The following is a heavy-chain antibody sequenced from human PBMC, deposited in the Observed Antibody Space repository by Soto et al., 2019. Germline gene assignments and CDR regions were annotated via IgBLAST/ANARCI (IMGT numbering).Heavy chain of an antibody. CDR2: IYHSGST. CDR3: SRVDYYYSSGYYRYNWFDP. Sequence: PSETLSLTCAVSGGSISSSNWWSWVRQPPGKGLEWIGEIYHSGSTNYNPSLKSRVTISVDKSKNQFSLKLSSVTAADTAVYYCSRVDYYYSSGYYRYNWFDPWGQGTLVTVSS. D-gene: IGHD3-22*01. J-gene: IGHJ5*02. V-gene: IGHV4-4*02. CDR1: GGSISSSNW.